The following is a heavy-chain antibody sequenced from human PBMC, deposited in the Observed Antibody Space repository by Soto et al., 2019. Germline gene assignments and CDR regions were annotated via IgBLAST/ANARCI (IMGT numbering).Heavy chain of an antibody. CDR1: GIRVYSSV. V-gene: IGHV3-73*01. J-gene: IGHJ4*02. CDR2: IRTKSNNYAT. CDR3: TRLHFIVDPGINY. Sequence: CXAACGIRVYSSVIHVARQKYGKGLEWVGRIRTKSNNYATAYAASVKGRFTISRDDSKNTAYLQMNSLKTEDTAVYYCTRLHFIVDPGINYCAQGTLVTVSS. D-gene: IGHD3-22*01.